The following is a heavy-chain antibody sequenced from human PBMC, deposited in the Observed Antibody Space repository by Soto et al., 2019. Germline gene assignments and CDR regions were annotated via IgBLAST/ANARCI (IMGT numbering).Heavy chain of an antibody. CDR3: ARHLNTALDY. Sequence: PSETLSLTCTVSGVSVSIPSYYWSWLRQPPGKGLEWIGYIYYTGDTDYNPSLRSRVTISVDTSKNHFSLKLNSVTAADTAVYYCARHLNTALDYWGQGTLVTVSS. CDR1: GVSVSIPSYY. V-gene: IGHV4-61*03. CDR2: IYYTGDT. D-gene: IGHD5-18*01. J-gene: IGHJ4*02.